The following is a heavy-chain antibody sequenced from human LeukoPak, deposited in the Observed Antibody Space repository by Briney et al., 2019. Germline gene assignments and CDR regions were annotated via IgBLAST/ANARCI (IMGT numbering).Heavy chain of an antibody. CDR3: VREVSMVRGVITFHHYNGMDV. CDR1: GYTFTSYG. V-gene: IGHV1-18*01. J-gene: IGHJ6*02. CDR2: ISAYNGYT. Sequence: ASVKVSCKASGYTFTSYGISWVRQAPGQGLEWMGWISAYNGYTNYAQNFQGRVTMTTDASTSTAYMELRSLRSDDTAVYYCVREVSMVRGVITFHHYNGMDVWGQGTAVTVSS. D-gene: IGHD3-10*01.